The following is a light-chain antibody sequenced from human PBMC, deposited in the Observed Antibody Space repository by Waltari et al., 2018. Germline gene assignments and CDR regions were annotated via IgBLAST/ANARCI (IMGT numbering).Light chain of an antibody. J-gene: IGKJ1*01. V-gene: IGKV3-20*01. Sequence: DIVLTQSPGTLYLCPGDSAPLSCRASDGISKYTAWYQQRPGQSPRLLIYAASNRATGIPDRFSGRGSGTDFSLTISRLEPEDFAVYYCQMYVRLPVTFGQGTKVEIK. CDR1: DGISKY. CDR3: QMYVRLPVT. CDR2: AAS.